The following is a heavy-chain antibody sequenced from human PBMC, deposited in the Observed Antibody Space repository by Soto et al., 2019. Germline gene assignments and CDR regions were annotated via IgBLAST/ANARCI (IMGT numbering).Heavy chain of an antibody. V-gene: IGHV3-30-3*01. CDR2: ISYDGSNK. CDR3: ARDLVEGQLLSQNYYYGMDV. CDR1: GFTFSSYA. J-gene: IGHJ6*02. D-gene: IGHD2-2*01. Sequence: QVQLVESGGGVVQPGRSLRLSCAASGFTFSSYAMHWVRQAPGKGLEWVAVISYDGSNKYYADSVKGRFTISRDNSKNTLYLQMNSLRAEDTAVYYCARDLVEGQLLSQNYYYGMDVWGQGTTVTVSS.